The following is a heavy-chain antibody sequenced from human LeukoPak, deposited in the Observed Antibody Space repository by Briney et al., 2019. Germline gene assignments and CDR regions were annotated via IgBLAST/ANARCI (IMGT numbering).Heavy chain of an antibody. D-gene: IGHD3-3*01. CDR1: GYTFTSYG. CDR3: ARLYYDFWSGYRGSGGFDY. V-gene: IGHV1-18*01. CDR2: ISAYNGNT. J-gene: IGHJ4*02. Sequence: ALVKVSCKASGYTFTSYGISWVRQAPGQGLEWMGWISAYNGNTNYAQKLQGRVTMTTDTFTSTAYMELRSLRSDDTAVYYCARLYYDFWSGYRGSGGFDYWGQGTLVTVSS.